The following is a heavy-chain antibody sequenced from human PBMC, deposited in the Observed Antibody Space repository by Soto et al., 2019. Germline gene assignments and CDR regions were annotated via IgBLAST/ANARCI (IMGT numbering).Heavy chain of an antibody. CDR3: AKRGDDFWSGYYYYLDY. D-gene: IGHD3-3*01. V-gene: IGHV3-23*01. Sequence: GGSLRLSCEASGFTFSNYAMGWVRQAPGKGLEWVSAIGGRGASTYYSDSVKCRFTISRDNSKNTLYLQMNSLRVEDTAVYYCAKRGDDFWSGYYYYLDYWGLGTLVTVSS. J-gene: IGHJ4*02. CDR1: GFTFSNYA. CDR2: IGGRGAST.